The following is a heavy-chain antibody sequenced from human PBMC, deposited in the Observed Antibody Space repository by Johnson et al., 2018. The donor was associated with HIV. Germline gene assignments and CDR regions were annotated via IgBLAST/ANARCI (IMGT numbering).Heavy chain of an antibody. CDR2: ISYVGTNE. V-gene: IGHV3-30*14. CDR1: GFTFSNSA. D-gene: IGHD6-13*01. J-gene: IGHJ3*02. Sequence: QVQLVESGGGVVQPGRSLRLSCAASGFTFSNSAMHWVRQAPGKGLEWVAVISYVGTNEYYADSVKGRFTISRDNSKNTLYLQMGSLRAEDMAVYYCAREYSSSGYSWSAFDIWGQGTMVTVSS. CDR3: AREYSSSGYSWSAFDI.